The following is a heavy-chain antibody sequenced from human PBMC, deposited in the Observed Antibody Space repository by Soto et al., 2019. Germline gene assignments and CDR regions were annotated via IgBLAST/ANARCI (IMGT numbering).Heavy chain of an antibody. D-gene: IGHD3-10*01. CDR1: GYSFTSYW. CDR3: ARQWFGELLSPDAFDI. V-gene: IGHV5-51*01. Sequence: ESLKISCKGSGYSFTSYWIGWVRQMPGKGLEWMGIIYPGDSDTRYSPSFQGQVTISADKSISTAYLQWSSLKASDTAMYYCARQWFGELLSPDAFDIWGQGTMVTVSS. CDR2: IYPGDSDT. J-gene: IGHJ3*02.